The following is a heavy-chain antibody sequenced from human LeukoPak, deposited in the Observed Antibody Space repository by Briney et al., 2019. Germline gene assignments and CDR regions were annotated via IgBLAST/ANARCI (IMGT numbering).Heavy chain of an antibody. CDR3: AGGPALTGTALDF. CDR2: IYPSGRT. V-gene: IGHV4-4*09. D-gene: IGHD3-9*01. J-gene: IGHJ4*01. Sequence: SETLSLTCTVSGGTVSRYYLSWVRQAPGKGLEWMGYIYPSGRTEYNPSRRSPVTISVDTSKNQFSLKPNSVTAAETAVYRCAGGPALTGTALDFWSHGSLVTVSS. CDR1: GGTVSRYY.